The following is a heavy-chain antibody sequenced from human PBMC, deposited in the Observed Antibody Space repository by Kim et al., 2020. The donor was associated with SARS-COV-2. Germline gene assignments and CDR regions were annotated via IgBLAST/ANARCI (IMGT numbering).Heavy chain of an antibody. V-gene: IGHV1-8*01. CDR2: MNPNSGNT. CDR1: GYTFTSYD. D-gene: IGHD5-18*01. J-gene: IGHJ6*03. Sequence: ASVKVSCKASGYTFTSYDINWVRQATGQGLEWMGWMNPNSGNTGYAQKFQGRVTMTRNTSISTAYMELSSLRSEDTAVYYCARVGDTAMVTRYYYYMDVWGKGTTVTVSS. CDR3: ARVGDTAMVTRYYYYMDV.